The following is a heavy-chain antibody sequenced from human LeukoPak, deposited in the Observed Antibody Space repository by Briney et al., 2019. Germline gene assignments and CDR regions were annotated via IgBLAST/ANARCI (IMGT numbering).Heavy chain of an antibody. D-gene: IGHD3-22*01. CDR3: ARLSYYDSSGYSLGAFDI. V-gene: IGHV4-39*01. J-gene: IGHJ3*02. CDR1: GGSISSSSYY. CDR2: IYYSGST. Sequence: SETLSLTCTVSGGSISSSSYYWGWIRQPPGKGLEWIGSIYYSGSTYYNPSLKSRVTISVDTSKNQFSLKLSSVTAADTAVYYCARLSYYDSSGYSLGAFDIWGQGTMVTVSS.